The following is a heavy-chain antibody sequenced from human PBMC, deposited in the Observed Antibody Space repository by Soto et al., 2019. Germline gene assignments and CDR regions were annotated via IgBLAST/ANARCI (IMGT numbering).Heavy chain of an antibody. CDR1: GGSISSYY. Sequence: PSETLSLTCTVSGGSISSYYWSWLRQPAGKGLEWIGRIHTTENTNYNPSLKNRVTMSVDTSNNQFSLKLSSLTAADTAVYYCARALSSASGLYHDYWGQGILDPVSS. D-gene: IGHD2-2*01. CDR3: ARALSSASGLYHDY. J-gene: IGHJ4*02. CDR2: IHTTENT. V-gene: IGHV4-4*07.